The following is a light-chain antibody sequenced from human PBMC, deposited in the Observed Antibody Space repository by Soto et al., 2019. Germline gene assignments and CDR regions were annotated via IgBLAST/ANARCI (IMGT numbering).Light chain of an antibody. CDR3: QQYNSLTWT. CDR2: KAS. CDR1: QSISSW. Sequence: DIQMTQSPSTLSASVGDRVTITCRASQSISSWLAWYQQKPGKAPKLLIYKASSLESGVPSRFSGSGSGTEFTLTISSLQPDDFATYYCQQYNSLTWTFGQGTKVEI. V-gene: IGKV1-5*03. J-gene: IGKJ1*01.